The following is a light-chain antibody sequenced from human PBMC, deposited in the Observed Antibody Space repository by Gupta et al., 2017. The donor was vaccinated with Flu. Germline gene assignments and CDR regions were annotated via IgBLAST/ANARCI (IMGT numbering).Light chain of an antibody. CDR2: EVS. CDR3: CADRSYSSRL. J-gene: IGLJ3*02. CDR1: NSDLGAYNS. Sequence: TPPPSVSGSPGQSITISCTGTNSDLGAYNSVSWYPQYPGTAPNLVIYEVSNRPSGVSIRFSGSTAGNSASLTISELQDEAEDDYACCADRSYSSRLFGGGTKVTVL. V-gene: IGLV2-14*01.